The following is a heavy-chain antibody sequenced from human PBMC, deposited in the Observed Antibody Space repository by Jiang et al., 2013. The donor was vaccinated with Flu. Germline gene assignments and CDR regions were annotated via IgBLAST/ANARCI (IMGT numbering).Heavy chain of an antibody. CDR3: ATVSLPGDFWSGPPDDY. CDR2: IIPIFGTA. Sequence: ASGGTFSSYAISWVRQAPGQGLEWMGGIIPIFGTANYAQKFQGRVTITADESTSTAYMELSSLRSEDTAVYYCATVSLPGDFWSGPPDDYWGQGTLVTVSS. J-gene: IGHJ4*02. CDR1: GGTFSSYA. V-gene: IGHV1-69*01. D-gene: IGHD3-3*01.